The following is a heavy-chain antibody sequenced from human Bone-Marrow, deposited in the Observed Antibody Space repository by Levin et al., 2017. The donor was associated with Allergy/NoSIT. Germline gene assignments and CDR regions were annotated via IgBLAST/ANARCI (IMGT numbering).Heavy chain of an antibody. V-gene: IGHV4-61*02. J-gene: IGHJ4*02. D-gene: IGHD3-10*01. CDR3: AREGPYGSGGH. Sequence: SETLSLTCTVSGGSISSGRFYWSWIRQPAGKGLEWIGRFFTRGSTDYNSSLKSRITISVDTSKNQLSLKLSSVTAADTGMYYCAREGPYGSGGHWGQGTLVTVSS. CDR2: FFTRGST. CDR1: GGSISSGRFY.